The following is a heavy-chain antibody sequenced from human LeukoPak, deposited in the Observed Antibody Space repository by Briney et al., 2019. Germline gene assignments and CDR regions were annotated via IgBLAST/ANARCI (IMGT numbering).Heavy chain of an antibody. J-gene: IGHJ4*02. Sequence: PGGSLRLSCAGSGFTFNTYAMSRVRQAPGKGLEWVSSITSSSSYIYYADSVKGRFTISRDNAKNTLFLQMNRLRPEDAAVYYCAKAPVTTCRGAYCYPFDYWGQGTLVTLSS. CDR3: AKAPVTTCRGAYCYPFDY. CDR1: GFTFNTYA. CDR2: ITSSSSYI. V-gene: IGHV3-21*04. D-gene: IGHD2-21*01.